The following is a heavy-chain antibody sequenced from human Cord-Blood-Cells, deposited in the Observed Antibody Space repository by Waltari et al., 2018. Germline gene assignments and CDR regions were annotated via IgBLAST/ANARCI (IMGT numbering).Heavy chain of an antibody. Sequence: QVQLQQWGAGLLKPSETLSLTCAVYGGSFSGYYWRWIRQPPGKGLEWIGEINHSGSTNYNPSLKSGVTISVDTSKNQFSLKLSSVTAADTAVYYCAREGYSSSSRWFNPWGQGTLVTVSS. J-gene: IGHJ5*02. CDR2: INHSGST. D-gene: IGHD6-6*01. CDR1: GGSFSGYY. V-gene: IGHV4-34*01. CDR3: AREGYSSSSRWFNP.